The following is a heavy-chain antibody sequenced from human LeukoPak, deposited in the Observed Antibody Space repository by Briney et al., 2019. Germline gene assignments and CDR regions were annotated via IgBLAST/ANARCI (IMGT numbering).Heavy chain of an antibody. J-gene: IGHJ3*02. D-gene: IGHD6-13*01. V-gene: IGHV4-59*01. CDR2: IYYSGST. CDR1: GGSISNYY. CDR3: ARHEAAAGSAAFDI. Sequence: SETLSLTCTVSGGSISNYYWSWIRQPPGKGLEWIGYIYYSGSTNYNPSLKSRVTISVDTSKNQFSLKLSSVTAADTAVYYCARHEAAAGSAAFDIWGQGTMVTVSS.